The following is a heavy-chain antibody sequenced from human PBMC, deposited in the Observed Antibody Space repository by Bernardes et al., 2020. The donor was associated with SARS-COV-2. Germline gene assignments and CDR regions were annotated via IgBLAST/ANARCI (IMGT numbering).Heavy chain of an antibody. D-gene: IGHD2-15*01. J-gene: IGHJ4*02. Sequence: ASMKVSCKTSGYTFTSDDINWLRQATGQGLEWMGWMNPNSGNTGYAQQFQGRVAMTRDTSIRTAYMELSSLRFEDTAVYYCARGCSGGSCYLYWGQGTLVTVSS. CDR1: GYTFTSDD. CDR2: MNPNSGNT. V-gene: IGHV1-8*01. CDR3: ARGCSGGSCYLY.